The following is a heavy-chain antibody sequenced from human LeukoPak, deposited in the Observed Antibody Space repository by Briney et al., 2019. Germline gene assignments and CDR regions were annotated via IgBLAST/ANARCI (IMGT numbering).Heavy chain of an antibody. J-gene: IGHJ3*02. CDR2: INPSGGTT. CDR3: ARVSGRLGGAFDI. CDR1: GYTFTNYY. Sequence: ASVKVSCKAPGYTFTNYYMHWVRQAPGQGLEWMGIINPSGGTTSYGQRFQGRVTMTRDTSTTTVYMQLSSLRSEDTAVYYCARVSGRLGGAFDIWGQGTMVTVSS. D-gene: IGHD3-16*01. V-gene: IGHV1-46*01.